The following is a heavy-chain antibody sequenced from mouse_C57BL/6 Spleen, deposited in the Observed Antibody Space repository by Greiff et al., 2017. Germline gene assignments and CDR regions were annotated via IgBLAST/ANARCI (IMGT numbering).Heavy chain of an antibody. CDR3: ARSGDGNYAFAY. Sequence: QVQLQQSGAELVKPGASVKISCKASGYAFSSYWMNWVKQRPGKGLEWIGQIYPGDGDTNYNGKFKGKATLTADKSSSTAYMQLSSLPSEDSAVYFCARSGDGNYAFAYWGQGTLVTVSA. CDR2: IYPGDGDT. CDR1: GYAFSSYW. D-gene: IGHD2-1*01. V-gene: IGHV1-80*01. J-gene: IGHJ3*01.